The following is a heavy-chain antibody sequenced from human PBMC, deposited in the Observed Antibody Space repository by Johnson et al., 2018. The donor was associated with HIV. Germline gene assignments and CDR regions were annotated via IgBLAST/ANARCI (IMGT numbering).Heavy chain of an antibody. D-gene: IGHD6-19*01. J-gene: IGHJ3*02. CDR2: IKEDGSEE. CDR3: ARTLIAVAAAGNAFDI. V-gene: IGHV3-7*05. CDR1: GFTFSNYW. Sequence: VQLVESGGGLVQPGGSLRLSCAASGFTFSNYWMSWVRQAPGKGLEWVANIKEDGSEEYYVDSMEGRFTVSRDNTKNSLYLQMNRLRGDDTAVYYCARTLIAVAAAGNAFDIWGRGTMVTVSS.